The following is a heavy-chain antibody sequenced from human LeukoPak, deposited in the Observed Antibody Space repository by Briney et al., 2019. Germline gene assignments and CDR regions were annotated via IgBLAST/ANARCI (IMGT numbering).Heavy chain of an antibody. CDR1: GGSFSGYY. Sequence: PSETLSLTCAVYGGSFSGYYWSWIRQPPGKGLEWIGSIYYSGSTYYNPSLKSRVTISVDTSKNQFSLKLSSVTAADTAVYYCARSMVRGVPGDYWGQGTLVTVSS. CDR3: ARSMVRGVPGDY. V-gene: IGHV4-34*01. D-gene: IGHD3-10*01. CDR2: IYYSGST. J-gene: IGHJ4*02.